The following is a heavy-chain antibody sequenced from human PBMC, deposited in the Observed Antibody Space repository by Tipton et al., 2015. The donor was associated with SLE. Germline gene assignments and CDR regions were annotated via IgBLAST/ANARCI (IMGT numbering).Heavy chain of an antibody. D-gene: IGHD5-12*01. V-gene: IGHV3-23*01. Sequence: SLRLSCAASGFTFSSYAMSWVRQAPGKGLEWVSAIRGDGSNKYYADSVKGRFTISRDNSKNTLYLQMNSLRAEDTAVYYCAKDIVATTPIYGMDVWGQGTTVTVSS. CDR3: AKDIVATTPIYGMDV. CDR2: IRGDGSNK. J-gene: IGHJ6*02. CDR1: GFTFSSYA.